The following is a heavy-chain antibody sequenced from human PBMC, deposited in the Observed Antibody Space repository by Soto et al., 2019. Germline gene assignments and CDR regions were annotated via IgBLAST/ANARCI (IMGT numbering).Heavy chain of an antibody. D-gene: IGHD2-15*01. CDR3: ARDPGYCSSGSCRWFDT. CDR1: EFTFSSYW. V-gene: IGHV3-7*03. J-gene: IGHJ5*02. CDR2: IKQDGSEK. Sequence: EGSLRLSCAASEFTFSSYWMSWVRQAPGKGLEWVANIKQDGSEKYHADSVKGRFTISRDNAKNSLYLQMNSLRVEDTAMYYCARDPGYCSSGSCRWFDTWGQGTLVSVSS.